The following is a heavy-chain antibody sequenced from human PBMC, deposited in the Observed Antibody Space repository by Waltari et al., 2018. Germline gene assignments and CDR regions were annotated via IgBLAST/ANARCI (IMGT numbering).Heavy chain of an antibody. J-gene: IGHJ5*02. CDR3: ARNHADFPIYGS. Sequence: QVPLVQSGAEVKKPGASVKVSCKASGYTFTGYYMHWVRQAPGQGLEWMGWVNPNNGGTNYAQKVQGRVTMTRDTSISTAYMELSRLRSDDTAVYYCARNHADFPIYGSWGQGTLVTVSS. V-gene: IGHV1-2*02. D-gene: IGHD3-3*01. CDR2: VNPNNGGT. CDR1: GYTFTGYY.